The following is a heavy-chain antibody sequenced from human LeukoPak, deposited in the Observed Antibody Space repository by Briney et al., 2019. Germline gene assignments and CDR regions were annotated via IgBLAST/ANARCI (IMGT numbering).Heavy chain of an antibody. CDR2: ISYSGTT. CDR1: GGSISSSSYY. J-gene: IGHJ5*02. CDR3: ARTPSNWFDP. V-gene: IGHV4-39*01. Sequence: PSETLSLTCTVSGGSISSSSYYWGWFRQPPGKGLEWIGSISYSGTTYYNPSLKSRVTISVDTSKNQFSLKLSSVTAADTSVYYCARTPSNWFDPWGQGTLVTVSS.